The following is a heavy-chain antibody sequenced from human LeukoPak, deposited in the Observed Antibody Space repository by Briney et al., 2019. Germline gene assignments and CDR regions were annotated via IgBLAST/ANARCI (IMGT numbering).Heavy chain of an antibody. Sequence: GGSLRLSCAASGFTFSSYWMSWVRQAPGKGLEWVANIKQDGSEKYYVDSVKGRFTISRDNAKNSLYLQMNSLRAEDTAMYHCAKSIETPTIGWFDPWGQGTLVTVSS. CDR3: AKSIETPTIGWFDP. D-gene: IGHD5-24*01. CDR1: GFTFSSYW. CDR2: IKQDGSEK. J-gene: IGHJ5*02. V-gene: IGHV3-7*03.